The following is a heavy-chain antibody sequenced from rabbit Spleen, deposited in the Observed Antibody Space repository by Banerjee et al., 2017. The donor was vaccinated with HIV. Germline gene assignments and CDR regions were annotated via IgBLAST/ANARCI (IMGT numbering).Heavy chain of an antibody. V-gene: IGHV1S40*01. Sequence: QSLEESGGGLVQPEGSLTLTCKASGFSFSSSHYMCWVRQAPGKGLEWIACIYGDYGLNTWYASWAKGRFTISKTSSTTVTLQMTSLTGADTATYFCARSDNNIVRGCTLWGPGTLVTVS. D-gene: IGHD4-2*01. CDR3: ARSDNNIVRGCTL. CDR2: IYGDYGLNT. J-gene: IGHJ4*01. CDR1: GFSFSSSHY.